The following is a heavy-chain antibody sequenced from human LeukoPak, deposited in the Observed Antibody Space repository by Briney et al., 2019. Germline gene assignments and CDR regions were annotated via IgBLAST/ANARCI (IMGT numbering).Heavy chain of an antibody. CDR3: ARGGSGSSRGDYFDY. D-gene: IGHD3-10*01. Sequence: PGGSLRLSCAASGFTFSSYSMNWVRQAPGKGLEWVSSISSSSSYIYYADSVKGRFTTSRDNAKNSLYLQMNSLRAEDTAVYYCARGGSGSSRGDYFDYWGQGTLVTVSS. J-gene: IGHJ4*02. CDR2: ISSSSSYI. CDR1: GFTFSSYS. V-gene: IGHV3-21*01.